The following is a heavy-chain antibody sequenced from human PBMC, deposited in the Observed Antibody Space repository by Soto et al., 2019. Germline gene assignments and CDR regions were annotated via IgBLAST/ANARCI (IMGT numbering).Heavy chain of an antibody. CDR3: ARSPPYYDSSGYYDTTFDY. V-gene: IGHV4-34*01. J-gene: IGHJ4*02. Sequence: SETLSLTCAVYGGSFSGYYWSLIRQPPGKGLEWIGEINHSGSTNYNPSLKSRVTISVDTSKNKFSLKLSSVTAADTAVYYCARSPPYYDSSGYYDTTFDYWGQGTLVTV. D-gene: IGHD3-22*01. CDR2: INHSGST. CDR1: GGSFSGYY.